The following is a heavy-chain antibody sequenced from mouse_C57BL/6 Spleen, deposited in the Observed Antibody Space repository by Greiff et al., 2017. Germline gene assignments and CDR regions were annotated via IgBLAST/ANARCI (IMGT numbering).Heavy chain of an antibody. Sequence: VQLQQPVAELVKPGASVKLSCKASGYNFTSYWMHWVKQRPGRGLEWIGRIDPNSGGTKYHEKFKSKATLTVDKPSSTAYMQLSSLTSEDSAVYYCARWGGTDYYAMDYWGQGNSVTGSS. J-gene: IGHJ4*01. CDR3: ARWGGTDYYAMDY. V-gene: IGHV1-72*01. CDR2: IDPNSGGT. CDR1: GYNFTSYW. D-gene: IGHD4-1*01.